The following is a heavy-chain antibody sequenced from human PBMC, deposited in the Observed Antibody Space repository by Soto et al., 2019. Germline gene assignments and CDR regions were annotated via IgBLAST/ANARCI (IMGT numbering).Heavy chain of an antibody. Sequence: PSETLSLTCAVYGGSFSGYYWSWIRQPPGKGLEWIGEINHSGSTNYNPSLKSRVTISVDTSKNQFSLKLSSVTAADTAVYYCARAASSWPGYYFDYWGQGTLVTVSS. D-gene: IGHD6-13*01. V-gene: IGHV4-34*01. CDR1: GGSFSGYY. J-gene: IGHJ4*02. CDR2: INHSGST. CDR3: ARAASSWPGYYFDY.